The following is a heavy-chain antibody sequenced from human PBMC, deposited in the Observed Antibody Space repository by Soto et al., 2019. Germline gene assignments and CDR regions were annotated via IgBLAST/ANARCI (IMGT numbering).Heavy chain of an antibody. CDR1: GYTFTSYY. Sequence: QVQLVQSGAEVKKPGASVKVSCKASGYTFTSYYMHWVRQAPGQGLEWMGIINPSGGSTSYAQKFQGRVSMNRDTYTSTGYMERSRLRSEATAVYYGARAGRTVTTSAQRWFDPWGQGTLVTVSS. CDR3: ARAGRTVTTSAQRWFDP. V-gene: IGHV1-46*01. J-gene: IGHJ5*02. CDR2: INPSGGST. D-gene: IGHD4-17*01.